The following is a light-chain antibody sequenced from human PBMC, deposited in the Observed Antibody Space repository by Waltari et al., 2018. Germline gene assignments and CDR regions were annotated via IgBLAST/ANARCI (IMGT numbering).Light chain of an antibody. Sequence: QSEMSQPPSVSGTHGQTVTISCSGRSPNVGSNVVNWYQQLPGTAPKLLIYRNDQRPSGFPDRFSGSKSGTSASLAISGLQSEDEADYYCAAWDDSLNGRWVFGAGTKLTVL. CDR3: AAWDDSLNGRWV. CDR1: SPNVGSNV. V-gene: IGLV1-44*01. CDR2: RND. J-gene: IGLJ2*01.